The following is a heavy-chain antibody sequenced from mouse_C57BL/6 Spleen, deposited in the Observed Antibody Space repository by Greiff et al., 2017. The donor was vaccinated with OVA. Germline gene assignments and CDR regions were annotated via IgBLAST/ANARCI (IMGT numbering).Heavy chain of an antibody. CDR2: IYPGSGST. Sequence: VQLQQPGAELVKPGASVQMSCKASGYTFTSSWITWVKQRPGQGLEWIGDIYPGSGSTNYNEKFKSKATLTVDTSSSTASMQLSSLTSEDSAVDYCARSGAHEGFAYWGQGTLVTVSA. V-gene: IGHV1-55*01. D-gene: IGHD3-1*01. CDR1: GYTFTSSW. CDR3: ARSGAHEGFAY. J-gene: IGHJ3*01.